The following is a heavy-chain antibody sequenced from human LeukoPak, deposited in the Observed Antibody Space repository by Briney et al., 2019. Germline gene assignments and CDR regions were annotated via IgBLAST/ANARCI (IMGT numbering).Heavy chain of an antibody. D-gene: IGHD3-9*01. CDR1: GFTFNSYA. CDR2: ISHDGENK. Sequence: GGSLRLSCAASGFTFNSYAMHWVRQAPGKGLEWVAFISHDGENKYYADSVKGRFTISRDNSKNTMYLQMNSLRAEDTAVHYCARGNVLRYFDWEAFDIWAKGQWSPSLQ. CDR3: ARGNVLRYFDWEAFDI. J-gene: IGHJ3*02. V-gene: IGHV3-30*04.